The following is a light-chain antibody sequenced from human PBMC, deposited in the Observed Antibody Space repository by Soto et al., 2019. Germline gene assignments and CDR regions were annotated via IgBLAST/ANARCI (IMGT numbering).Light chain of an antibody. Sequence: EIVLTQSPGTLSLSPGERATLSCRASQSVSSNFLAWYQQKPGQAPRLLIHGASIRATGTPDRFSGGGSGTDFTLSISRLEPEDFAVYYCQQYGISPPWAFGQGTKVDIK. J-gene: IGKJ1*01. V-gene: IGKV3-20*01. CDR1: QSVSSNF. CDR2: GAS. CDR3: QQYGISPPWA.